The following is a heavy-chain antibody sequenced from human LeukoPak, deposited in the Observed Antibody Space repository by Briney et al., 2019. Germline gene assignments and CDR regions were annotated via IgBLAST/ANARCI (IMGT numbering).Heavy chain of an antibody. J-gene: IGHJ5*02. CDR3: AIQGGCSSTSCYNGGFWFDP. V-gene: IGHV4-61*02. CDR1: GGSISSGSYY. Sequence: SETLSLTCTVSGGSISSGSYYWSWIRQPAGTGLEWIGRIYTSGSTNYNPSLKSRVTISVDTSKNQFSLKLSSVTAADTAVYYCAIQGGCSSTSCYNGGFWFDPWGQGTLVTVSS. D-gene: IGHD2-2*02. CDR2: IYTSGST.